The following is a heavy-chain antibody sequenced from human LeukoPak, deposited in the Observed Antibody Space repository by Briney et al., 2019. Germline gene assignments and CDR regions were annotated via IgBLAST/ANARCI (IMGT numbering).Heavy chain of an antibody. D-gene: IGHD2-2*01. V-gene: IGHV3-66*01. CDR1: GFTVSSNY. CDR2: IYEGDSA. Sequence: GGSLRLSCAASGFTVSSNYMSWVRQAPGKGLEWVSVIYEGDSAHYADSVKGRFTISRDNSKNTLYLQMNSLRAEDTAVYYCARDIVVVPAAPGYWGQGTLVTVSS. J-gene: IGHJ4*02. CDR3: ARDIVVVPAAPGY.